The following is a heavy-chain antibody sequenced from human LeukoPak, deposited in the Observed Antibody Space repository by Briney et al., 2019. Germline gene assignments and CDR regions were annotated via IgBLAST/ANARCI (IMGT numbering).Heavy chain of an antibody. Sequence: SETLSLTCTVSGVSISSGGYYWSWIRQHPGKGLEWIGYIYYSGSTYYNPSLKSRVTISVDTSKNQFSLKLSSVTAADTAVYYCARYSYGWGYYFDYWGQGTLVTVSS. J-gene: IGHJ4*02. V-gene: IGHV4-31*03. D-gene: IGHD5-18*01. CDR1: GVSISSGGYY. CDR2: IYYSGST. CDR3: ARYSYGWGYYFDY.